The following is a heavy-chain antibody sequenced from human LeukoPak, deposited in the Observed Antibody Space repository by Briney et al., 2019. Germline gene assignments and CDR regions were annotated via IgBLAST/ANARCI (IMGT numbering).Heavy chain of an antibody. CDR3: ASEGYGGNSDAFDI. V-gene: IGHV3-48*04. J-gene: IGHJ3*02. Sequence: QSGGSLRLSCAASGFTLSSCSMNWVRQAPGKGLEWVSYISSSSSTIYYADSVKGRFTISRDNAKNSLYLQMSSLRAEDTAVYYCASEGYGGNSDAFDIWGQGTMVTVS. CDR2: ISSSSSTI. D-gene: IGHD4-23*01. CDR1: GFTLSSCS.